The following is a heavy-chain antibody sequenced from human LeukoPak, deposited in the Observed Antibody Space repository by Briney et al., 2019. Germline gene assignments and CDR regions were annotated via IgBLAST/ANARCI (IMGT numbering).Heavy chain of an antibody. CDR2: SHNNGET. CDR1: GVSMTNYY. J-gene: IGHJ3*02. V-gene: IGHV4-59*08. CDR3: ARQPGSTAAFDI. D-gene: IGHD5-18*01. Sequence: KPSATLSLTCSVSGVSMTNYYWSWIRQPPGEGLEWIAYSHNNGETKYNPSLKSRITISVDTSKKEFSLKLSSVTAADTAVYYCARQPGSTAAFDIWGQGTTVTVSA.